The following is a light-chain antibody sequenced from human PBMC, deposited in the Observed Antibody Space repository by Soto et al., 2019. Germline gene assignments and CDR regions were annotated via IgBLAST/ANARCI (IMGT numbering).Light chain of an antibody. CDR1: SSDVGGYNY. V-gene: IGLV2-14*01. CDR3: GSYCLSYGSIETSGTVV. Sequence: QSALTQPASVSGSPGQSITISCTGTSSDVGGYNYVSWYQQHPGKAPKLLIYEVTNRPSGVSNRFSGSKSGNTASLTISGLQAEDEGDYYCGSYCLSYGSIETSGTVVFGGGTKLTVL. CDR2: EVT. J-gene: IGLJ2*01.